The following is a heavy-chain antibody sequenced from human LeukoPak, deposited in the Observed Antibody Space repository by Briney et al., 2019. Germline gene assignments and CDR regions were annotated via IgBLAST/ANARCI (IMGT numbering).Heavy chain of an antibody. D-gene: IGHD3-22*01. J-gene: IGHJ6*04. Sequence: SQTLSLTCTVSGDSISSGSYYWSWIRQPAGKGLEWIGRIYTSGSTNYNPSLKSRVTISADTSKKQFSLKLSSVTAADTAVYYCARERYYYDSSAYYIVWGKGTTVTVSS. CDR3: ARERYYYDSSAYYIV. V-gene: IGHV4-61*02. CDR2: IYTSGST. CDR1: GDSISSGSYY.